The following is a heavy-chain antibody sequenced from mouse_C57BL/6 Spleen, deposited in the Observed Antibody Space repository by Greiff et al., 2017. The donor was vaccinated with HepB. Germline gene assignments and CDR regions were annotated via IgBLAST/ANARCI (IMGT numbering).Heavy chain of an antibody. J-gene: IGHJ2*01. CDR3: ARNYGYDGPY. D-gene: IGHD2-2*01. CDR1: GYAFSSSW. Sequence: QVQLQQSGPELVKPGASVKISCKASGYAFSSSWMNWVKQRPGKGLEWIGRIYPGDGDTNYNGKFKGKATLTEDKSSSTAYMQLSSLTSEDSAVYFCARNYGYDGPYWGQGTTLTVSS. V-gene: IGHV1-82*01. CDR2: IYPGDGDT.